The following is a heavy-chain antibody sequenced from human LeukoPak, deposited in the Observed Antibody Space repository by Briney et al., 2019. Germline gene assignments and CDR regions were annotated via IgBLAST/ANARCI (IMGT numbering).Heavy chain of an antibody. CDR1: GFTFSSYG. D-gene: IGHD1-1*01. J-gene: IGHJ6*03. V-gene: IGHV3-33*01. CDR3: ARVYDHYLLDYMDV. Sequence: GGSLRLSCAASGFTFSSYGMHWVRQAPGKGLEWVAVIWYDGSNKYYADAVKGRFTISRDNSKNTLYLQMNSMRAEDTAVYYCARVYDHYLLDYMDVWGKGTTVTVSS. CDR2: IWYDGSNK.